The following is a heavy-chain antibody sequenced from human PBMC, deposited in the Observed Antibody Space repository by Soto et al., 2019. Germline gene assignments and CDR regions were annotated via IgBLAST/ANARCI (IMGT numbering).Heavy chain of an antibody. D-gene: IGHD6-13*01. CDR3: ARDRIWQQPPETHDY. CDR2: ISAYNGNT. J-gene: IGHJ4*02. Sequence: GASVKVSCKASGYTFTSYGISWVRQAPGQGLEWMGWISAYNGNTNYAQKLQGRVTMTTDTSTSTAYLELRSLRSDDTAVYYCARDRIWQQPPETHDYWGQGTLVPGSS. CDR1: GYTFTSYG. V-gene: IGHV1-18*01.